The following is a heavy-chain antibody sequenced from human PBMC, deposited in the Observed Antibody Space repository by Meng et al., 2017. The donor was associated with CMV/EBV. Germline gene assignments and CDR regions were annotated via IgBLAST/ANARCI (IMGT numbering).Heavy chain of an antibody. V-gene: IGHV1-69*12. CDR2: IIPIFGTA. CDR3: ARIYDSSGYYNYYFDY. J-gene: IGHJ4*02. D-gene: IGHD3-22*01. CDR1: GGTFSSYA. Sequence: HVRVVQSGVEGKKPGSSVKVSCKASGGTFSSYAISWVRQAPGQGLEWMGGIIPIFGTANYAQKFQGRVTITADESTSTAYMELSSLRSEDTAVYYCARIYDSSGYYNYYFDYWGQGTLVTVSS.